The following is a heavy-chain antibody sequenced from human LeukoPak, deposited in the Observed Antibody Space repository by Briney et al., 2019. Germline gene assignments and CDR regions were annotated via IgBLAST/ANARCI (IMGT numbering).Heavy chain of an antibody. D-gene: IGHD6-13*01. CDR1: GFTFSRYG. CDR2: ISYDGSNK. V-gene: IGHV3-30*18. J-gene: IGHJ4*02. CDR3: AKRGLAAALFR. Sequence: GGSLRLSCSASGFTFSRYGMNWVRQAPGKGLEWVAVISYDGSNKYYGDSVKGRFTISGDNSKNTLYLQMNRLRAEDTAVYYCAKRGLAAALFRWGQGTLVTVSS.